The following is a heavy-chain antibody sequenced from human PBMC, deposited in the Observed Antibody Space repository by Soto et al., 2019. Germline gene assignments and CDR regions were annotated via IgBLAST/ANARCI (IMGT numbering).Heavy chain of an antibody. D-gene: IGHD5-12*01. Sequence: SETLSLTCTVSGGSVNSGDYYWSWIRQPPGKGLEWIGYIYYSGSTNYNPSLKSRVTISVDTSKNQFSLKLSSVTAADTAVYYCARQPTDSGYISVWGQGALVTVSS. V-gene: IGHV4-61*08. CDR2: IYYSGST. CDR1: GGSVNSGDYY. J-gene: IGHJ4*02. CDR3: ARQPTDSGYISV.